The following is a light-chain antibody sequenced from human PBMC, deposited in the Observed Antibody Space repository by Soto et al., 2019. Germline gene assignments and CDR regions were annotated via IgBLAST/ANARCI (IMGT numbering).Light chain of an antibody. CDR3: GTWDSSLSAHV. CDR1: SSNIGTNY. Sequence: QSVLTQPPSVSAAPGQKVTISCSGSSSNIGTNYVSWYQQLPGTAPKLLIDGKNFRPSGIPDRFSASKSGTSATLGITGLQTGDEADYYCGTWDSSLSAHVFGTGTKVTVL. V-gene: IGLV1-51*01. J-gene: IGLJ1*01. CDR2: GKN.